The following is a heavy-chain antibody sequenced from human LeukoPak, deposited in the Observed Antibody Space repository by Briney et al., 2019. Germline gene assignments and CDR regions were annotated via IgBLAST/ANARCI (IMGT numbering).Heavy chain of an antibody. CDR3: ARHGLSGSGSFFDY. V-gene: IGHV4-4*09. CDR2: IYTSGST. J-gene: IGHJ4*02. CDR1: GGSISSYY. Sequence: ASETLSLTCTVSGGSISSYYWSWIRQPPGKGLEWIGYIYTSGSTNYNPSLKSRVTISVDTSKNQFSLKLSSVTAADTAVYYCARHGLSGSGSFFDYWGQGTQVTVSS. D-gene: IGHD1-26*01.